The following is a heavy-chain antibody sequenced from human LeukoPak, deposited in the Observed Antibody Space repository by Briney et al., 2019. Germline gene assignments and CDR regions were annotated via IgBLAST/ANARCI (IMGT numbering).Heavy chain of an antibody. CDR2: LSPNGASI. V-gene: IGHV3-23*01. CDR1: GLTFSSYA. J-gene: IGHJ4*02. CDR3: AAGPYGGNTPFDY. D-gene: IGHD4-23*01. Sequence: GGSLRVSCAASGLTFSSYAMSWVRQAPGRGLEWVSSLSPNGASIYYADSVKGRFTISRDNSKNTLYLQMNNLRAEDAALYYCAAGPYGGNTPFDYWGQGTLVTISS.